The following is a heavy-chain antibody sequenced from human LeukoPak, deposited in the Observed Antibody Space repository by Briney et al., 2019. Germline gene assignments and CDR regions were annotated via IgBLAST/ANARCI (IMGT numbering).Heavy chain of an antibody. CDR3: ARVVRGGDYDILTGYVDY. CDR1: GGSISSYY. J-gene: IGHJ4*02. Sequence: SETLSLTCTVSGGSISSYYWSWIRQPPGKGLEWIGYIYYSGSTNYNPSLKSRVTISVDTSKNQFSLKLGSVTAADTAVYYCARVVRGGDYDILTGYVDYWGQGTLVTVSS. CDR2: IYYSGST. V-gene: IGHV4-59*01. D-gene: IGHD3-9*01.